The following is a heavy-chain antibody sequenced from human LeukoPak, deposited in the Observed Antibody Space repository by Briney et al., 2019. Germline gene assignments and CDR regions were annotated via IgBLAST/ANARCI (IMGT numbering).Heavy chain of an antibody. CDR2: ISYDGSNK. J-gene: IGHJ6*02. CDR3: ASGYYYYYGMDV. V-gene: IGHV3-30-3*01. Sequence: PGGSLRLSCAASGFTFSSYAMHWVRQAPGKGLEWVAVISYDGSNKYYADSVKGRFTISRDNSKNTLYLQMNSLRAEGTAVYYCASGYYYYYGMDVWGQGTTVTVSS. CDR1: GFTFSSYA.